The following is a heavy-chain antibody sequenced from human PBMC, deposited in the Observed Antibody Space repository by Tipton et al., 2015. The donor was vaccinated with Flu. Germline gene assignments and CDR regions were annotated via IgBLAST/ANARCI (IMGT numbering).Heavy chain of an antibody. J-gene: IGHJ6*02. CDR3: ARDRTNVLRYFEAGMDV. Sequence: AVSGFTLTDYYMSWIRQAPGKGLEWVSFISSSGIPIYYADSVKGRFTISRDSAKNSLYLQMNSLRAEDTAVYYCARDRTNVLRYFEAGMDVWGQGTTVTVSS. CDR1: GFTLTDYY. CDR2: ISSSGIPI. V-gene: IGHV3-11*01. D-gene: IGHD3-9*01.